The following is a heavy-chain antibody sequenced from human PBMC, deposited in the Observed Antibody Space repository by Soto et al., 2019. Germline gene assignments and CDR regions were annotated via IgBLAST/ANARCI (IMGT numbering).Heavy chain of an antibody. D-gene: IGHD3-22*01. J-gene: IGHJ6*02. CDR3: AKPLYDDVLVTYGMDV. Sequence: PGGSLRLSCAASGFTFSIYAISWVRQAPGKGLEWLSAISTSGDKTYYADSVEGRFTISRDNSKNTLYLQMNSLRVDDTAVYYCAKPLYDDVLVTYGMDVWGQGTKVTVYS. CDR2: ISTSGDKT. CDR1: GFTFSIYA. V-gene: IGHV3-23*01.